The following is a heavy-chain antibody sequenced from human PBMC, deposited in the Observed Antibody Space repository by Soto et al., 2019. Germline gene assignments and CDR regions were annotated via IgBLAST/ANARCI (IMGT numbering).Heavy chain of an antibody. Sequence: QVQLQESGPGLVKPSGTLSLTCAVSGGSISSSNWWSWVRQPPGKGLEWIGEIYHSGSTNYNPSLKSRVNISVDKSKNQFSLKLSSVTAADTAVYYCARGPTGYSYGAYFDYWGQGTLVTVSS. D-gene: IGHD5-18*01. CDR3: ARGPTGYSYGAYFDY. CDR2: IYHSGST. CDR1: GGSISSSNW. V-gene: IGHV4-4*02. J-gene: IGHJ4*02.